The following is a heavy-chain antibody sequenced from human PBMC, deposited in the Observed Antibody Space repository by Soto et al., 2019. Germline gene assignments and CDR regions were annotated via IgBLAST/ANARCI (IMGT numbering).Heavy chain of an antibody. CDR3: ASQGLRYYYYGMDV. CDR2: IYYSGST. V-gene: IGHV4-39*01. CDR1: GGSISSSSYY. D-gene: IGHD4-17*01. Sequence: PSETLSLTCTVSGGSISSSSYYWGWIRQPPGKGLEWIGSIYYSGSTYYNPSLKSRVTLSVDTSKNQFSLKLSSVTAADTAVYYCASQGLRYYYYGMDVWGQGTTVTVSS. J-gene: IGHJ6*02.